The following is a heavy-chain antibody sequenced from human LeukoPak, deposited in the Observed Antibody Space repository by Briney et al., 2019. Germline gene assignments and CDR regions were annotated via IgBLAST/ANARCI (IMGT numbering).Heavy chain of an antibody. V-gene: IGHV3-23*01. CDR3: APLGNPYLDY. J-gene: IGHJ4*02. Sequence: PGGSLRLSCAASGFTFSSYAMSWVRQAPGKGLEWVSAISGSGDNTYYADSVKGRFTISRDNSKNTLYLQMNSLRAEDTAVYYCAPLGNPYLDYWGQGTLVTVSS. CDR2: ISGSGDNT. CDR1: GFTFSSYA.